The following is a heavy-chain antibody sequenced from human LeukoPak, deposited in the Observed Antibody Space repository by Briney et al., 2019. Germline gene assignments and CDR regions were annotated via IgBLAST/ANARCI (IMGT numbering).Heavy chain of an antibody. D-gene: IGHD4-17*01. Sequence: PGGSLRLSCAASGFTFSSYSMNWVRQAPGKGLEWVSAISGSGGSTYYADSVKGRFTISRDNSKNTLYLQMNSLRAEDTAVYYCAKDLSESNYGDRPGGAFDIWGQGTMVTVSS. CDR2: ISGSGGST. CDR3: AKDLSESNYGDRPGGAFDI. J-gene: IGHJ3*02. V-gene: IGHV3-23*01. CDR1: GFTFSSYS.